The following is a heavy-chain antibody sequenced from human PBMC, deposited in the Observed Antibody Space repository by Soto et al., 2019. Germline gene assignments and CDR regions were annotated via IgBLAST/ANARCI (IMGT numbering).Heavy chain of an antibody. CDR1: GFTFSSYD. V-gene: IGHV3-13*01. D-gene: IGHD4-17*01. CDR2: IGTAGDT. CDR3: ARALGGHDYGDYYYYGMDV. Sequence: GGSLRLSCAASGFTFSSYDMHWVRQATGKGLEWVSAIGTAGDTYYPGSVKGRFTISRENAKNSLYLQMNSLRAEDTAVYYCARALGGHDYGDYYYYGMDVWGQGTTVTVSS. J-gene: IGHJ6*02.